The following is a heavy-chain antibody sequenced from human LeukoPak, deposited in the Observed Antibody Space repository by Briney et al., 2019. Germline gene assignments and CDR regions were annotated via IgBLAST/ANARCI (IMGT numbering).Heavy chain of an antibody. D-gene: IGHD5-24*01. CDR2: ISSNGGST. CDR1: GFTFSDYA. V-gene: IGHV3-64D*06. CDR3: VKDSEMATINAFDI. J-gene: IGHJ3*02. Sequence: GGSLRFSCSASGFTFSDYAMHWVRQAPGKGLEYVSEISSNGGSTYYADSVKGRFTISRDNSKNTLCLQMSSLRAEDTAVYYCVKDSEMATINAFDIWGQGTMVTVSS.